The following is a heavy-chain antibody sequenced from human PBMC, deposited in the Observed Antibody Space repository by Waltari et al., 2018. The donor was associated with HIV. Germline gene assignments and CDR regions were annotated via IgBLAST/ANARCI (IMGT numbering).Heavy chain of an antibody. V-gene: IGHV3-35*01. CDR1: GFRFANYA. CDR2: IGGNGKHV. D-gene: IGHD3-22*01. CDR3: GRFEWNDYDNRGVDN. Sequence: VRLVESGGGREQRGGSMRLACSTGGFRFANYAMTWVRQAPGKRPEWVSSIGGNGKHVVYGDSVEGRFSISRDNSGEIMYLQMNNLKVEYTGVYFCGRFEWNDYDNRGVDNWGRGTQVTVFS. J-gene: IGHJ4*02.